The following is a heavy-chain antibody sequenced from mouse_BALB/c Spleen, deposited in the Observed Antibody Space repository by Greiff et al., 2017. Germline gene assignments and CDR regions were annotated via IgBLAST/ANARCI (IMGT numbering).Heavy chain of an antibody. CDR1: GFSLTNSG. V-gene: IGHV2-6-6*01. CDR3: AKGTDFAWFAY. Sequence: VQLVESGPGLVAPSQSLSITCTVSGFSLTNSGVHWVRQSPGKGLEWLGVIWGDGSTNYNSAFKSRLSISKDNSKSQVFLKMNSLQTDDTARYYCAKGTDFAWFAYWGQGTLVTVSA. J-gene: IGHJ3*01. CDR2: IWGDGST.